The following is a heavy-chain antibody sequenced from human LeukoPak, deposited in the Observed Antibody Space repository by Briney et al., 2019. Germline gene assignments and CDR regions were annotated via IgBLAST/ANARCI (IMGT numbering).Heavy chain of an antibody. CDR2: IYSSGST. D-gene: IGHD2-2*01. CDR3: ATYYCSSVCRFDN. J-gene: IGHJ4*02. CDR1: GGSMSSYY. Sequence: SETLSLTCTVSGGSMSSYYWSWIRQPARKGLEWIGRIYSSGSTNYNPSLKCRVTMSVDTSKNQFSLKLSSVTAADTAMYYCATYYCSSVCRFDNWGQGTLVTVSS. V-gene: IGHV4-4*07.